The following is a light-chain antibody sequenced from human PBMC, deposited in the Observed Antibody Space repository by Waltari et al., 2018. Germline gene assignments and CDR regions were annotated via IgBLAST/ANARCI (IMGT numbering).Light chain of an antibody. CDR1: QSISSW. CDR2: KAS. V-gene: IGKV1-5*03. Sequence: DIQMTQSPSTLSASVGDRVTITCRASQSISSWLAWYQQRPGKAPKLLIYKASSLESGVPSRFSGSGSATEFPLTISSLHPDDFATYYCQHYNSFPYTFGQGTKLEIK. CDR3: QHYNSFPYT. J-gene: IGKJ2*01.